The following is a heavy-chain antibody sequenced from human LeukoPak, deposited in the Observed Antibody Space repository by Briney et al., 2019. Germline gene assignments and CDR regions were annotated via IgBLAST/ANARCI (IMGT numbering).Heavy chain of an antibody. CDR1: GGSISSYY. V-gene: IGHV4-59*01. D-gene: IGHD3-16*02. CDR3: ARLSDDDPLRKYFDY. Sequence: PSETLSLTCTVSGGSISSYYWSWIRQPPGKGLEWIGYIYYSGSTNYNPSLKSRVTISVDTSKNQFSLKLSSVTAADTAVYYCARLSDDDPLRKYFDYWGQGTLVTVSS. CDR2: IYYSGST. J-gene: IGHJ4*02.